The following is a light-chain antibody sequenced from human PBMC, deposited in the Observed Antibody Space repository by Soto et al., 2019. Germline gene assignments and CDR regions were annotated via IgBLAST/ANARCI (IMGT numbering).Light chain of an antibody. CDR2: GAS. V-gene: IGKV3-15*01. Sequence: EIVMTQSPGPLSVSPGERATLSCRASESVSSNLAWYQQKPGQAHSLLIYGASTRAAGVPVRFSGSGSGTEFTLTISSLQSEDFAVYYCQQYNYWPRTFGQGTKVEIK. CDR3: QQYNYWPRT. CDR1: ESVSSN. J-gene: IGKJ1*01.